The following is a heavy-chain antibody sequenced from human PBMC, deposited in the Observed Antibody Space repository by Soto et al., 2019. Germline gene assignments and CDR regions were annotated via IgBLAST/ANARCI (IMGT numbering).Heavy chain of an antibody. CDR3: ARIVRDCSSTSCYQGWFDP. D-gene: IGHD2-2*01. J-gene: IGHJ5*02. CDR1: GGSIRSYY. V-gene: IGHV4-59*01. Sequence: SETLSLTCTVSGGSIRSYYWSWIRQPPGKGLEWIGYIYYSGSTNYNPSLKSRVTISVDTSKNQFSLKLSSVTAADTAVYYCARIVRDCSSTSCYQGWFDPWGQGTLVTVSS. CDR2: IYYSGST.